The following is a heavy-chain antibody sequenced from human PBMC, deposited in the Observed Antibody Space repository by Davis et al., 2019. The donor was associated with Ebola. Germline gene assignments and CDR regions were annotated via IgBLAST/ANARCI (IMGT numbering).Heavy chain of an antibody. V-gene: IGHV1-3*01. CDR1: GYTFTSYG. CDR2: INAGNGNT. CDR3: ARDIYGDQPTDY. Sequence: ASVKVSCKASGYTFTSYGISWVRQAPGQRLEWMGWINAGNGNTKYSQKFQGRVTITRDTSASTAYMELSSLRSEDTAVYYCARDIYGDQPTDYWGQGTLVTVSS. J-gene: IGHJ4*02. D-gene: IGHD4-17*01.